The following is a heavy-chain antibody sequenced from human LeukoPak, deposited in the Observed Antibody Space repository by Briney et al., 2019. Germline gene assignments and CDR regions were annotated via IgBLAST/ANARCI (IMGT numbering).Heavy chain of an antibody. D-gene: IGHD2-21*01. CDR1: GYTFTSYY. CDR2: INPSGGST. V-gene: IGHV1-46*01. Sequence: ASVKVSCKASGYTFTSYYMHWVRQAPGQGLEWMEIINPSGGSTSYAQKFQGRVTMTRDTSTSTVYMELSSLRSEDTAVYYWARAPRDFWYFDLWGRGTLVTVSS. J-gene: IGHJ2*01. CDR3: ARAPRDFWYFDL.